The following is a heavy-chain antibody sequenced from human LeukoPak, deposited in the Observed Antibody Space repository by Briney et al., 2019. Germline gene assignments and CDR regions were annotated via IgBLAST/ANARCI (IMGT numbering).Heavy chain of an antibody. CDR3: AKQYVLLWFGEFDY. CDR2: IRYDGSNK. V-gene: IGHV3-30*02. D-gene: IGHD3-10*01. Sequence: PGGSLRLSCAASGFTFSSYGMHWVRQAPGKGLEWVAFIRYDGSNKYYADPVKGRFTISRDNSKNTLYLQMNSLRAEDTAVYYCAKQYVLLWFGEFDYWGQGTLVTVSS. J-gene: IGHJ4*02. CDR1: GFTFSSYG.